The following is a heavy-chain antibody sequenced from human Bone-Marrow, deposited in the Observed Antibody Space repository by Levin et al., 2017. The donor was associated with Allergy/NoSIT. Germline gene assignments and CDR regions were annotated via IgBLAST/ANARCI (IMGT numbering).Heavy chain of an antibody. Sequence: HGESLKISCKGSGYDFTNHFINWVRQMPGKGLEWMGRIDPSDSYTDYNPSFRGYVIISSDTSISTAYLQLSSLTASDTAMYYCARRAVIKGTSLDIWGPGTMVTVSS. CDR3: ARRAVIKGTSLDI. J-gene: IGHJ3*02. CDR2: IDPSDSYT. V-gene: IGHV5-10-1*01. D-gene: IGHD2-21*01. CDR1: GYDFTNHF.